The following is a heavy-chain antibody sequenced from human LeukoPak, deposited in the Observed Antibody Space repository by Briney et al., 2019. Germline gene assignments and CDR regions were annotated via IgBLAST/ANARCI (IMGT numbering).Heavy chain of an antibody. D-gene: IGHD4-17*01. V-gene: IGHV5-51*01. J-gene: IGHJ4*02. CDR1: GYSFTSYW. Sequence: GESLKISCKGSGYSFTSYWIGWVRQMPGKGLEWMGIIYPADSDTTYSPSFQGQVTISADKSISTAYLQWSSLKASDTAMYFCARNYGKILDYWGQGTLVIVSS. CDR2: IYPADSDT. CDR3: ARNYGKILDY.